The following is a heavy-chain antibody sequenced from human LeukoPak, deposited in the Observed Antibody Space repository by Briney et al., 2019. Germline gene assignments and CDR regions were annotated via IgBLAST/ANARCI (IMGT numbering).Heavy chain of an antibody. V-gene: IGHV4-34*01. CDR1: GGTFSGYC. CDR3: ARGRVRGITNYYTGMDV. CDR2: INHIGLT. Sequence: SETLSLTCAVDGGTFSGYCWSWVRQSPGKGLQWIGEINHIGLTSYNPSLKSRVIISVDTSKKQFSLNLSSVTAADTAVYYCARGRVRGITNYYTGMDVWGQGTTVTVS. D-gene: IGHD3-10*01. J-gene: IGHJ6*02.